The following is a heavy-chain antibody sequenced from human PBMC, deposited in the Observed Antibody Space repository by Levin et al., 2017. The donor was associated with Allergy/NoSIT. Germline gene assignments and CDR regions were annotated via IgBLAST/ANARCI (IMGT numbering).Heavy chain of an antibody. CDR3: AKGRYGPDY. CDR2: ITGSGDNT. CDR1: GFPFHNYA. J-gene: IGHJ4*02. V-gene: IGHV3-23*01. Sequence: LSLTCAASGFPFHNYAMSWVRQAPGKGLEWVSTITGSGDNTYSADSVRGRFTISRDNSKNTLYLRVNSLRAEDTAVYYCAKGRYGPDYWGQGTLVTVSS. D-gene: IGHD4-17*01.